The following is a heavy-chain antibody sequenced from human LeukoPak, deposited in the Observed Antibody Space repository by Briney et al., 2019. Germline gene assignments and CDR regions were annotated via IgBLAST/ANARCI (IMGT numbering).Heavy chain of an antibody. Sequence: GASVKVSCKASGYTFTSYAMHWVRQAPGQRLEWMGWINAGNGNTKYSQELQGRVTITRDTSASTAYMELSSLRSEDMAVYYCARDQSGGYSSGWDNWFDPWGQGTLVTASS. D-gene: IGHD2-15*01. J-gene: IGHJ5*02. V-gene: IGHV1-3*03. CDR2: INAGNGNT. CDR3: ARDQSGGYSSGWDNWFDP. CDR1: GYTFTSYA.